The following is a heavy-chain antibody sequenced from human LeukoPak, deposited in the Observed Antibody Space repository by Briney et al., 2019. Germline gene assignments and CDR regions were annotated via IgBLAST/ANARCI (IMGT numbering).Heavy chain of an antibody. Sequence: GGSLRLSCAASGFTFSSFEMNWVRQAPGKGLEWVSYISDSGRTIYYADSVKGRFTISRDNSKSTLYLQMNTLRAEDSALYYCAKGIYSSGWSYFDYWGHGTLVTVSS. V-gene: IGHV3-48*03. CDR1: GFTFSSFE. CDR2: ISDSGRTI. CDR3: AKGIYSSGWSYFDY. D-gene: IGHD6-19*01. J-gene: IGHJ4*01.